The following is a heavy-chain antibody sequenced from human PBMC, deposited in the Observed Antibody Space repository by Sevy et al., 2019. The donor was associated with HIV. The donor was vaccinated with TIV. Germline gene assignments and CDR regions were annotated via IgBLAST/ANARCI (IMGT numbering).Heavy chain of an antibody. CDR2: INPNSGGT. Sequence: ASVKVSCKASGYTFTGYYMQWVRQAPGQGLEWMGWINPNSGGTNYAKKFQGRITMTRDTSIITAYLELNRLRSDDTAVYYCARDPNDILNEHAFDIWGQGTVVTVSS. J-gene: IGHJ3*02. D-gene: IGHD3-9*01. CDR3: ARDPNDILNEHAFDI. V-gene: IGHV1-2*02. CDR1: GYTFTGYY.